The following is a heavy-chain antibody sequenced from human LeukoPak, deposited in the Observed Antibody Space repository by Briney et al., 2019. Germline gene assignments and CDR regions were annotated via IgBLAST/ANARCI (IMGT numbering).Heavy chain of an antibody. V-gene: IGHV4-39*07. J-gene: IGHJ3*02. CDR2: IYYSGST. CDR1: GGSISSSSYY. CDR3: ARIPIPGVVVTFDAFDI. D-gene: IGHD3-22*01. Sequence: SETLSLTCTVSGGSISSSSYYWGWIRQPPGKGLEWIGSIYYSGSTYYNPSLKSRVTISVDTSKNQFSLKLGSVTAADTAVYYCARIPIPGVVVTFDAFDIWGQGTMVTVSS.